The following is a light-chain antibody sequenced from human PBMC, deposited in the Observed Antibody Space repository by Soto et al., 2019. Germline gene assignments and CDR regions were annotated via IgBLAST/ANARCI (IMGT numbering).Light chain of an antibody. V-gene: IGKV1-9*01. CDR2: DAS. Sequence: IQLTQSPSSLSASVGDRVTITCRASEGVGTYLAWYQQKPGEAPRLLIYDASTLQTGVPSRFSGGGSGTDFTLTISTLQPEDFATYYCLRLNRYPLTFGGGTEVEIK. J-gene: IGKJ4*01. CDR1: EGVGTY. CDR3: LRLNRYPLT.